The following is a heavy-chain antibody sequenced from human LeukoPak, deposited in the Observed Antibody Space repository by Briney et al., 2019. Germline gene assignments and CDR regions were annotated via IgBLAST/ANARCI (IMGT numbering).Heavy chain of an antibody. D-gene: IGHD3-10*01. CDR2: IYYSGST. CDR3: ARALNRVYFGSGTYYGDYFDY. V-gene: IGHV4-61*01. CDR1: GGSVSSGTYY. Sequence: SETLSLTCTVSGGSVSSGTYYWSWIRQPPGKGLEWIGYIYYSGSTNYNPSLKSRVTISVDTSKNQFPLKLSSVTAADTAVYYCARALNRVYFGSGTYYGDYFDYWGQGTLVTVSS. J-gene: IGHJ4*02.